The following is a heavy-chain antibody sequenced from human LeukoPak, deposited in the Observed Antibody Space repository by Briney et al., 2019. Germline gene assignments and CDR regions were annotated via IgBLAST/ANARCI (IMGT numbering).Heavy chain of an antibody. D-gene: IGHD2-2*02. CDR1: GFPVNSNH. CDR2: IYTDDNT. Sequence: GGSLRLSCAVSGFPVNSNHMSWVRQAPGKGLEWVSIIYTDDNTYYADSVRGRFTISRDNSKNTLYLQMNSLRAEDTAVYYCAKDREDIVVVPAAIGDGDAFDIWGQGTMVTVSS. CDR3: AKDREDIVVVPAAIGDGDAFDI. V-gene: IGHV3-66*01. J-gene: IGHJ3*02.